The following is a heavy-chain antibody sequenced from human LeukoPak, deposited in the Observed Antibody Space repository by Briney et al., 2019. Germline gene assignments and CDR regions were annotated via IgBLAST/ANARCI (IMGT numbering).Heavy chain of an antibody. V-gene: IGHV3-23*01. J-gene: IGHJ4*02. CDR1: GFTFSSYA. Sequence: GGSLRLSCAASGFTFSSYAMSWVRQAPGKGLEWVSAISGSGGSTYYADSVKGRFTISRDNSKNMLYLQMNSLRAEDTAVYYCAKDPLFDILTGYYGRDYWGQGTLVTVSS. D-gene: IGHD3-9*01. CDR2: ISGSGGST. CDR3: AKDPLFDILTGYYGRDY.